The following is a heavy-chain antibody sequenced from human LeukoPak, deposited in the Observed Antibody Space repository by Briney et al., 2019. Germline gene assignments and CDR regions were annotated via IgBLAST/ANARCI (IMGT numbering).Heavy chain of an antibody. Sequence: ASVKVSRKASGYTFTIYGISWVRQAPGQGLEWMGWISAYNGNTNYAQKLQGRVTMTTDTSTSTAYMELSSLKSEDAAMYYCATIPMVRGLIVDYWGQGTLITVSS. D-gene: IGHD3-10*01. CDR2: ISAYNGNT. J-gene: IGHJ4*02. V-gene: IGHV1-18*01. CDR3: ATIPMVRGLIVDY. CDR1: GYTFTIYG.